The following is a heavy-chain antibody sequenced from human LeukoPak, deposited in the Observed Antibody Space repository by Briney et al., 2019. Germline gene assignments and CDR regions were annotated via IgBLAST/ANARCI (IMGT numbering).Heavy chain of an antibody. J-gene: IGHJ5*02. CDR2: INGDGRST. V-gene: IGHV3-74*01. Sequence: QPGGSLRLSCAASGFTFTSYWMHWVRHAPGKGLVWVSRINGDGRSTSYADSVKGRFTISRDNAKNTVYLQMNSLRVEDTAVYYCAKGGWFEYNWFDPWGQGTLVTVSS. CDR3: AKGGWFEYNWFDP. D-gene: IGHD3-10*01. CDR1: GFTFTSYW.